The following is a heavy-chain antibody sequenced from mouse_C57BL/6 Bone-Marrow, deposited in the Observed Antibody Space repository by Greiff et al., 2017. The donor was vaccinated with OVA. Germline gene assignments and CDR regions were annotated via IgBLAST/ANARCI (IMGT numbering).Heavy chain of an antibody. V-gene: IGHV1-47*01. Sequence: VHLVESGAELVKPGASVKMSCKASGYTFTTYPIEWMKQNHGKSLEWIGNFHPYNDDTKYNEKFKGKATLTVEKSSSTVYLELSRLTSDDSAVYYCARGRGYPPWFAYWGQGTLVTVSA. J-gene: IGHJ3*01. CDR3: ARGRGYPPWFAY. CDR1: GYTFTTYP. CDR2: FHPYNDDT. D-gene: IGHD2-2*01.